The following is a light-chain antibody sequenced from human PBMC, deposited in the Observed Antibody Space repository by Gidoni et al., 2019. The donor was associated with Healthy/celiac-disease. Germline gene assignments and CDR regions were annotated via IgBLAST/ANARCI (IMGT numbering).Light chain of an antibody. J-gene: IGKJ5*01. V-gene: IGKV3-20*01. CDR2: GAS. CDR1: QSVSSSY. Sequence: DIVLTQSPGTLSLSPGDRPTLSCRASQSVSSSYLAWYQQKPGQAPRLLIYGASSRATGIPDRFSGSGSGTDFTLTISRLEPEDFAVYYCQQYGSSQITFGQGTRLEIK. CDR3: QQYGSSQIT.